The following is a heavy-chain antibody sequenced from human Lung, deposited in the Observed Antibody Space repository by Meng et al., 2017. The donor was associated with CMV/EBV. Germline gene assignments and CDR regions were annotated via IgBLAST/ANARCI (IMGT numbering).Heavy chain of an antibody. V-gene: IGHV4-59*03. CDR1: GGFISSYD. D-gene: IGHD1-1*01. Sequence: SETLSLTCTVAGGFISSYDWSWLRQAPGKGLEWIGHVYDSGGNDYNPSLMRRVITTLDKSKNQSPLNLTSVTAAETAVYYCATLAALNTHRFDNWGQGVVVTVSS. J-gene: IGHJ4*02. CDR3: ATLAALNTHRFDN. CDR2: VYDSGGN.